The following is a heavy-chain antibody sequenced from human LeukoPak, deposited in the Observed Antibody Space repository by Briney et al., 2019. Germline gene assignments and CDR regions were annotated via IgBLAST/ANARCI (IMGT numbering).Heavy chain of an antibody. J-gene: IGHJ3*02. CDR1: GFTFSSYA. CDR2: ISGSGGNT. V-gene: IGHV3-23*01. D-gene: IGHD2-15*01. Sequence: GGSLRLSCAASGFTFSSYAMSWVRQAPGKGLEWVSGISGSGGNTYYADSVKGRFTISRDNAKKSLYLQMNSLRAEDTAVYYCARHGGYCSGGACYGDAFNIWGQGTMVTVSS. CDR3: ARHGGYCSGGACYGDAFNI.